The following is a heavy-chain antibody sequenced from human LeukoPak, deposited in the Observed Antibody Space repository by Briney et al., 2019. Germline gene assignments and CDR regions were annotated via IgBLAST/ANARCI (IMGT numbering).Heavy chain of an antibody. CDR3: AKAQGGSGWYGNWFDP. CDR2: IIPILGIA. CDR1: GGTFSSYA. V-gene: IGHV1-69*04. Sequence: ASVKVSCKASGGTFSSYAISWVRQAPGQGLEWMGRIIPILGIANYAQKFQGRVTITADKSTSTAYMELSSLRSEDTALYYCAKAQGGSGWYGNWFDPWGQGTLVTVSS. J-gene: IGHJ5*02. D-gene: IGHD6-19*01.